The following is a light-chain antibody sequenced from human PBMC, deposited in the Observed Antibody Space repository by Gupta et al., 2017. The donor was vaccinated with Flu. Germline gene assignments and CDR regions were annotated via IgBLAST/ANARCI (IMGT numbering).Light chain of an antibody. V-gene: IGLV1-40*01. Sequence: QSVLTQPPSVSGAPGQRVTISCTGSSSNIGAGYDVHWYQQLPGTAPKLLIYGNSNRPSGVPDRFSGSKSGTSDSLAITGLQAEDEADYYCQSYDSSLSGSDGFGTGTKVTVL. CDR1: SSNIGAGYD. J-gene: IGLJ1*01. CDR3: QSYDSSLSGSDG. CDR2: GNS.